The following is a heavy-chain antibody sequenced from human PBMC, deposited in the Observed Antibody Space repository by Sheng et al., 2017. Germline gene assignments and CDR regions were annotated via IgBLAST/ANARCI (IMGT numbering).Heavy chain of an antibody. Sequence: DVQLVESGGGLVQPGDSLGLSCDVSGFTLSLYYMTWVRQAQGKGLEWVAHINPDGTQKYYLDSVKGRFIISKDNARNLLYLQMNSLRAEDTALYYCGRYGLGSGTLLGVDVWDQGP. V-gene: IGHV3-7*01. J-gene: IGHJ6*02. CDR2: INPDGTQK. D-gene: IGHD3-3*01. CDR3: GRYGLGSGTLLGVDV. CDR1: GFTLSLYY.